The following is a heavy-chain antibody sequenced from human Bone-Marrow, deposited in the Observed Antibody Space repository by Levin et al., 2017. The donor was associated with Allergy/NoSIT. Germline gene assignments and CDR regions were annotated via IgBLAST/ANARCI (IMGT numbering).Heavy chain of an antibody. V-gene: IGHV1-8*01. CDR3: ARGVIKRITIFGVVINWFDP. Sequence: GASVKVSCKASGYTFTSYDINWVRQATGQGLEWMGWMNPNSGNTGYAQKFQGRVTMTRNTSISTAYMELSSLRSEDTAVYYCARGVIKRITIFGVVINWFDPWGQGTLVTVSS. CDR2: MNPNSGNT. D-gene: IGHD3-3*01. J-gene: IGHJ5*02. CDR1: GYTFTSYD.